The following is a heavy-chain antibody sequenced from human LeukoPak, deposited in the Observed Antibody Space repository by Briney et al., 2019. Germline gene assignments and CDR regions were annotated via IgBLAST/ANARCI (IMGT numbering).Heavy chain of an antibody. CDR1: GYSFTSYW. Sequence: GESLKISCKGSGYSFTSYWIGWVRQMPGKGLEWMGIIYPGDSDTRYSPSFQGQVTISADKSISTAYLQWSSLKASDTAMYYCARLMSRYCSSTSCYSSPFDYWGQGTLVTVSS. CDR3: ARLMSRYCSSTSCYSSPFDY. V-gene: IGHV5-51*01. D-gene: IGHD2-2*02. CDR2: IYPGDSDT. J-gene: IGHJ4*02.